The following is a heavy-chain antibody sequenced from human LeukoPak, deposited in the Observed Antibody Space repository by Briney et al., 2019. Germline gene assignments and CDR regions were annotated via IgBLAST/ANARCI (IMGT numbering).Heavy chain of an antibody. CDR1: GGSISSYY. J-gene: IGHJ4*02. V-gene: IGHV4-59*08. CDR3: ARHNPPSGRKPQFDY. Sequence: PSETLSLTCTVSGGSISSYYGSWIRQPPGKGLEWIGYIYYSGSTNYNPSLKSRVTISVDTSKNQFSLKLSSVTAADTAVYYCARHNPPSGRKPQFDYWGQGTLVTVSS. D-gene: IGHD1-14*01. CDR2: IYYSGST.